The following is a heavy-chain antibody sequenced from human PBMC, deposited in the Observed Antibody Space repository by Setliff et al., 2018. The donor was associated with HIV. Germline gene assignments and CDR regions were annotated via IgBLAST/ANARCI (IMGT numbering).Heavy chain of an antibody. D-gene: IGHD4-17*01. Sequence: SETLSLTCSVSGASIRGYYWTWIRQPPGRGLEWIGYIHYSGSANYNPSLKSRLTISLDTSKSQFSLDLSSVTAADTAVYYCARVIDYGVLYWSYYMDVWGKGTTVTVSS. CDR2: IHYSGSA. CDR3: ARVIDYGVLYWSYYMDV. CDR1: GASIRGYY. J-gene: IGHJ6*03. V-gene: IGHV4-59*01.